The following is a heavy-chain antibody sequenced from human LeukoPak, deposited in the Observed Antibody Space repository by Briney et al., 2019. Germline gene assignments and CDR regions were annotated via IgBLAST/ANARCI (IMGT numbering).Heavy chain of an antibody. CDR2: IIPIFGTA. CDR1: GDTFSNYA. CDR3: ARDLLAVAGEDY. Sequence: GASVKVSCKASGDTFSNYAISRVRQAPGQGLEWMGGIIPIFGTANYAQKFQGRVTITTDESTSTVYMELSRLRSDDTAVYYCARDLLAVAGEDYWGQGTLVTVSS. D-gene: IGHD6-19*01. V-gene: IGHV1-69*05. J-gene: IGHJ4*02.